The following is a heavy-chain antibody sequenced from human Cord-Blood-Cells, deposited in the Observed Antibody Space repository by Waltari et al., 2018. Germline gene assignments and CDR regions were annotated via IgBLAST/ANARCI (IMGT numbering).Heavy chain of an antibody. CDR3: APDWFVYFDY. D-gene: IGHD3-9*01. CDR2: ISYDGSNK. CDR1: GFPFSSHG. V-gene: IGHV3-30*03. J-gene: IGHJ4*02. Sequence: QVQLVESGGGVVPPGRSLRTYWSASGFPFSSHGMHWVRQAPGKGLEWVAVISYDGSNKYSADSVKGRFTISRDNSKNTLYLQMNSLRAEDTAVYYCAPDWFVYFDYWGQGTLVTVSS.